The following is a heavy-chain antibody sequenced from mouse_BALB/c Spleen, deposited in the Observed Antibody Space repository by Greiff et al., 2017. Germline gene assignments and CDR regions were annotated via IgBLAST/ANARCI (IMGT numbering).Heavy chain of an antibody. CDR3: ARDQGRGNSWFAY. D-gene: IGHD2-1*01. V-gene: IGHV2-9*02. CDR2: IWAGGST. Sequence: VKLMESGPGLVAPSQSLSITCTVSGFSLTSYGVHWVRQPPGKGLEWLGVIWAGGSTNYNSALMSRLSISKDNSKSQVFLKMNSLQTDDTAMYYCARDQGRGNSWFAYWGQGTLVTVSA. J-gene: IGHJ3*01. CDR1: GFSLTSYG.